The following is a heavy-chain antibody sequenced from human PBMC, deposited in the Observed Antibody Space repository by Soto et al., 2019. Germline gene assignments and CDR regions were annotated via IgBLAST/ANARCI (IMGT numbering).Heavy chain of an antibody. CDR1: GFTFSGYG. CDR3: AKVWGYKVAGSMDV. Sequence: GGSLRLSCAASGFTFSGYGMHWVRQAPGKGLEWVAVISYDGSNKYYADSVKGRFTISRDNSKNTLYLQMNSLRAEDTAVYYCAKVWGYKVAGSMDVWGQGTTVNVSS. CDR2: ISYDGSNK. V-gene: IGHV3-30*18. J-gene: IGHJ6*01. D-gene: IGHD6-19*01.